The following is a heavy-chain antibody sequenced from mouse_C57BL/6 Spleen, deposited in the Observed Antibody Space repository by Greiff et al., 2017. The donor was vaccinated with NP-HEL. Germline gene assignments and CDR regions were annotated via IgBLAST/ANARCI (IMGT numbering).Heavy chain of an antibody. CDR1: GFTFSSYA. CDR2: ISDGGSYT. CDR3: ARDRDYYGSSFDY. D-gene: IGHD1-1*01. V-gene: IGHV5-4*01. J-gene: IGHJ2*01. Sequence: EVKLVESGGGLVKPGGSLKLSCAASGFTFSSYAMSWVRQTPEKRLEWVATISDGGSYTYYPDNVKGRFTISRDNAKNNLYLQMSHLKSEDTAMYYCARDRDYYGSSFDYWGQGTTLTVSS.